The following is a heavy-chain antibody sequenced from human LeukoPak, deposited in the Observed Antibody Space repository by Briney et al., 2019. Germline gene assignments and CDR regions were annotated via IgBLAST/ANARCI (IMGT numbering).Heavy chain of an antibody. J-gene: IGHJ6*04. V-gene: IGHV3-7*03. Sequence: GGSLRLSCVASGFTFSSYWMSWVRQAPGKGLEWVANIKQDGSEKYYVDSVKGRFTISRDNAKNSLYLQMNSLRAEDTAVYYCARDLRTSLVRGAWYYYYGMDVWGKGTTVTVSS. D-gene: IGHD3-10*01. CDR2: IKQDGSEK. CDR3: ARDLRTSLVRGAWYYYYGMDV. CDR1: GFTFSSYW.